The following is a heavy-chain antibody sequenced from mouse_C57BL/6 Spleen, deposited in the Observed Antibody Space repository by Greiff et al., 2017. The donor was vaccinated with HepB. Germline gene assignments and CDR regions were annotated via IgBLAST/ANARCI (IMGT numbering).Heavy chain of an antibody. J-gene: IGHJ3*01. V-gene: IGHV5-12*01. D-gene: IGHD1-1*01. CDR2: ISNGGGST. CDR1: GFTFSDYY. CDR3: GRPSITTAGFAY. Sequence: EVQVVESGGGLVQPGGSLKLSCAASGFTFSDYYMYWVRQTPEKRLEWVAYISNGGGSTYYPDTVKGRFTISRDNAKNTRYLQMSRLKSEDTAMYYCGRPSITTAGFAYWGQGTLVTVSA.